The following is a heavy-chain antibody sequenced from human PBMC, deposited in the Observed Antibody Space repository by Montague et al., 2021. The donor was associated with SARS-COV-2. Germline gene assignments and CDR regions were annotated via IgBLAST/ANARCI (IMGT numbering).Heavy chain of an antibody. Sequence: SRRLSWAASGFPFSDYYMSWIRQAPGKGLEWVSYISSSGSTIYYADSVKGRFTISRDNAKNSLYLQMNSLRAEDTAIYYCARESGSGSYYDYFDYWGQGTLVTVSS. V-gene: IGHV3-11*01. CDR1: GFPFSDYY. CDR2: ISSSGSTI. D-gene: IGHD1-26*01. J-gene: IGHJ4*02. CDR3: ARESGSGSYYDYFDY.